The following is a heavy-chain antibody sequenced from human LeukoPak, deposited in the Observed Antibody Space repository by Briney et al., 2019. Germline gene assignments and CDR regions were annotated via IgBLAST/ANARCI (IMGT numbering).Heavy chain of an antibody. J-gene: IGHJ6*03. CDR3: ASHIRGSYYYYMDV. CDR2: IYTSGST. CDR1: GGSISSGSYY. Sequence: SETLSLTCTVSGGSISSGSYYWSWIRQPAGKGLEWIGRIYTSGSTNYNPSLKSRVTMSVDTSKNQFSLKLSSVTAADTAVYYCASHIRGSYYYYMDVWGKGTTVTVSS. D-gene: IGHD2-21*01. V-gene: IGHV4-61*02.